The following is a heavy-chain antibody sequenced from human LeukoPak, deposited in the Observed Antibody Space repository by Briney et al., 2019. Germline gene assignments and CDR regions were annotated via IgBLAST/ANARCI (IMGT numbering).Heavy chain of an antibody. CDR1: GFTFSSYA. CDR2: ISSGGGST. J-gene: IGHJ4*02. D-gene: IGHD2/OR15-2a*01. Sequence: PGGSLRLSCAASGFTFSSYAMNWVRQAPGKGLEWVSAISSGGGSTYYADSVKGRFTISRDNSENTLYLQMNSLRAEDTAVYYCAKEEYWGSRGGFDYWGQGTMVTVSS. CDR3: AKEEYWGSRGGFDY. V-gene: IGHV3-23*01.